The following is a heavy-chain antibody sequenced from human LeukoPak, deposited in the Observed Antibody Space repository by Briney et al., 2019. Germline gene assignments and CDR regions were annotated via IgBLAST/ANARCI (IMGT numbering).Heavy chain of an antibody. CDR2: IYSGGST. J-gene: IGHJ4*02. CDR1: GFTVSSNY. Sequence: GGSLRLSCAASGFTVSSNYMSWVRQAPGKGLEWVSVIYSGGSTYYADSVKGRFTVSRDNSKNTLYVQMSSLRVEDTAVYFCAKLGGSTVAADRLDYWGQGTLVTVSS. CDR3: AKLGGSTVAADRLDY. D-gene: IGHD6-19*01. V-gene: IGHV3-53*01.